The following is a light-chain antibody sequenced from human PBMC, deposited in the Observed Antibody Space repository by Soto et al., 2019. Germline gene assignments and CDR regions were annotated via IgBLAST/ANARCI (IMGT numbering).Light chain of an antibody. V-gene: IGKV3-15*01. Sequence: EIVMKQSPDTLSVSPEERATLSCRASQSVSIDLAWYQQTPGQTPRLLIDGASTRATVVPPTCSGSASGTEFTLTISSLQSEDFTVYYCQQNNKWPLTFGQGTKV. CDR2: GAS. CDR1: QSVSID. J-gene: IGKJ1*01. CDR3: QQNNKWPLT.